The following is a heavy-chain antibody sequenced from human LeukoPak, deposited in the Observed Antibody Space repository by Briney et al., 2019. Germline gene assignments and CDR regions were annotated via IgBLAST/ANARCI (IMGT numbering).Heavy chain of an antibody. CDR1: GGSISDYY. CDR2: SHYSGST. V-gene: IGHV4-59*08. CDR3: ARLPGCSGGTCYRAFDM. J-gene: IGHJ3*02. D-gene: IGHD2-15*01. Sequence: SETLSLTCTVSGGSISDYYWSWIRQPPGKGLEWIGYSHYSGSTNYNPSLKSRVTISVDTSKNQFSLKLSSVTAADTAVYFCARLPGCSGGTCYRAFDMWAKGQWSPSLQ.